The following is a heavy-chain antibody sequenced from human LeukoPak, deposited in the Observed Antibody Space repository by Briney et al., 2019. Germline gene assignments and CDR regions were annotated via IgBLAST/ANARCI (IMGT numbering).Heavy chain of an antibody. V-gene: IGHV3-21*05. Sequence: PGGSLRLSCAASEFTFSLYAMNWVRQAPGKGLEWVSYINDVSSDIHYADSVKGRFTISRDNAKNTLSLQMNSLRAEDTAVYYCARDTYQPGLIDCWGQGTLATVSS. J-gene: IGHJ4*02. D-gene: IGHD2-2*01. CDR1: EFTFSLYA. CDR2: INDVSSDI. CDR3: ARDTYQPGLIDC.